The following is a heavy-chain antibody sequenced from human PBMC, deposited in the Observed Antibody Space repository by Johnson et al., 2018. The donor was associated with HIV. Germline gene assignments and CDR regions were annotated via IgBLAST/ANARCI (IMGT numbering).Heavy chain of an antibody. CDR3: ARGSYDGDAFDL. J-gene: IGHJ3*01. CDR2: IAATGDT. Sequence: VQLVESGGGVVQPGRSLRLSCAASGFTFSSYAMHWVRQTAGRRLEWVSGIAATGDTYYPGSVKGRFTVSRENARNSLYLQLNSLRAGDSALYYCARGSYDGDAFDLWGQGTMVTVSS. D-gene: IGHD1-26*01. CDR1: GFTFSSYA. V-gene: IGHV3-13*01.